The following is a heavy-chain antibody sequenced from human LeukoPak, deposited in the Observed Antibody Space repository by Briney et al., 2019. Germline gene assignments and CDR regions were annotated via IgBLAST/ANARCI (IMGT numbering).Heavy chain of an antibody. CDR2: ISNNGGYT. CDR1: GFAVSSNY. Sequence: GGSLRLSCAASGFAVSSNYMSWVRQAPGKGLEWVSAISNNGGYTYYADSVQGRFTISRDNSKSTLCLQMNSLRAEDTAVYYCAKGGKWDVTPFDYWGQGTLVTVSS. J-gene: IGHJ4*02. CDR3: AKGGKWDVTPFDY. V-gene: IGHV3-23*01. D-gene: IGHD1-26*01.